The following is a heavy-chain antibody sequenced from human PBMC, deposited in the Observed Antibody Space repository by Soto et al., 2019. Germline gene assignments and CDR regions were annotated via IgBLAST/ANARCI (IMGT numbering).Heavy chain of an antibody. CDR1: GYTFTSYD. V-gene: IGHV1-8*01. CDR3: ARVGYYYDSSGYYLSFDY. D-gene: IGHD3-22*01. Sequence: QVQLVQSGAEVKKPGASVKVSCKASGYTFTSYDINWVRQATGQGLEWMGWMNPNSGNTGYAQKFQDRVTMTRNTSISTAYMELSSLRSEDTAVYYCARVGYYYDSSGYYLSFDYWGQGTLVTVSS. J-gene: IGHJ4*02. CDR2: MNPNSGNT.